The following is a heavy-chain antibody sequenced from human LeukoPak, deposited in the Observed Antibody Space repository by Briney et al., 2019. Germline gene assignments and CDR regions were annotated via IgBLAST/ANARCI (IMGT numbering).Heavy chain of an antibody. D-gene: IGHD3-16*01. V-gene: IGHV3-30*02. Sequence: GGSLRLSCAASGFIFSSFGMHWVRQAPGKGLEWVAFIRYDGSNKYYADSVKGRFTISRDNPKNTLYLQMNSLRAEDTAIYYCARWGSPFDIWGQGTMVTVSS. CDR1: GFIFSSFG. CDR3: ARWGSPFDI. J-gene: IGHJ3*02. CDR2: IRYDGSNK.